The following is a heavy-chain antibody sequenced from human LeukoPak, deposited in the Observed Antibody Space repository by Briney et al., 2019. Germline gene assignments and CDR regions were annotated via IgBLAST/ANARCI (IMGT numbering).Heavy chain of an antibody. D-gene: IGHD6-19*01. CDR2: IQPGGST. CDR1: GGSMSGHS. V-gene: IGHV4-59*11. Sequence: PSETLSLTCNVSGGSMSGHSWSWIRQSPGKGLEWIGFIQPGGSTNYNPSLQSRVSISLDTSKNQVSLTMRSVTAADTALYYCARDSSGWQRGFDYWGQGTMVTVS. J-gene: IGHJ4*03. CDR3: ARDSSGWQRGFDY.